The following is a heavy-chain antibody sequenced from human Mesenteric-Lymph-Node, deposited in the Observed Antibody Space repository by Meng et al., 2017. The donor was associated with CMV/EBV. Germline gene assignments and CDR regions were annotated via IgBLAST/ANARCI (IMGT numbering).Heavy chain of an antibody. CDR2: IKSKTDGGAT. CDR1: GFTFSNAW. V-gene: IGHV3-15*01. D-gene: IGHD2-15*01. J-gene: IGHJ3*02. Sequence: GESLKISCAASGFTFSNAWMSWVRQAPGKGLEWVGRIKSKTDGGATDYAAPVKGRFTISRDDSKNTLYLQMNSLKTEDTAVYYCTTLYCSGGSCYGDAFDIWGQGTMVTVS. CDR3: TTLYCSGGSCYGDAFDI.